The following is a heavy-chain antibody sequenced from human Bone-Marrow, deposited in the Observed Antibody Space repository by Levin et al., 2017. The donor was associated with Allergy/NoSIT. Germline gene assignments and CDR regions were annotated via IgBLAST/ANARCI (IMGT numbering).Heavy chain of an antibody. Sequence: GGSLRLSCAASGFTFSSYGMHWVRQAPGKGLEWVAVIWSDGDGEFYADAVKGRFTISRDNSKNTLYLQMNSLRVEDTAVYFCAKVATTDTFFYYYAMDVWGQGTTVTVSS. V-gene: IGHV3-33*06. CDR3: AKVATTDTFFYYYAMDV. CDR1: GFTFSSYG. J-gene: IGHJ6*02. CDR2: IWSDGDGE. D-gene: IGHD4-17*01.